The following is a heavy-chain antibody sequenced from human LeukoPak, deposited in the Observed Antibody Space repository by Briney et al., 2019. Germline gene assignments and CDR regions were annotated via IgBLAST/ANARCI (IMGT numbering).Heavy chain of an antibody. CDR3: ARDSGTRDYYDSRGYWLHAFDI. CDR2: IWYDGSNK. Sequence: GGSLRLSCAASGFTFSSYGMHWVRQAPGKGLEWVAVIWYDGSNKYYADSVKGRFTISRDNSKNTLYLQMNSLRAEDTAVYYCARDSGTRDYYDSRGYWLHAFDIWGQGTMVTVSS. D-gene: IGHD3-22*01. V-gene: IGHV3-33*01. J-gene: IGHJ3*02. CDR1: GFTFSSYG.